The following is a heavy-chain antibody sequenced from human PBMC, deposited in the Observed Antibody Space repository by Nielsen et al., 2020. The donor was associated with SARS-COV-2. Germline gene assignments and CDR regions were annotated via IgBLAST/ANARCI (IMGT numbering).Heavy chain of an antibody. Sequence: GESLKISCVASGFTFRGYEMNWVRQAPGKGLEWVSYISSDATTIFYADSVKGRFTISRDNGKNSLYLQMNSLRVEDTAVYYCAREGRNLPLDYWGQGTLVTVSS. CDR3: AREGRNLPLDY. J-gene: IGHJ4*02. CDR2: ISSDATTI. V-gene: IGHV3-48*03. CDR1: GFTFRGYE.